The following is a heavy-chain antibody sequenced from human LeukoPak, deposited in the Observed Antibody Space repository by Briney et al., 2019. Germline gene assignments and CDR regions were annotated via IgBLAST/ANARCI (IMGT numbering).Heavy chain of an antibody. D-gene: IGHD4-11*01. CDR3: AKEDYSSSFDY. V-gene: IGHV3-23*01. J-gene: IGHJ4*02. CDR1: GFTFSSYA. CDR2: ISGSGGST. Sequence: RGSLRLSCAVSGFTFSSYAMSWVRQAPGKGLEWVSAISGSGGSTYYADSVRGRFTISRDNSKNSLYLQMNSLRAEDTAVYYCAKEDYSSSFDYWGQGTLVTVSS.